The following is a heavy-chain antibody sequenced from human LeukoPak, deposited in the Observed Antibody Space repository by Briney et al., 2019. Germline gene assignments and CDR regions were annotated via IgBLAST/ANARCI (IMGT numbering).Heavy chain of an antibody. V-gene: IGHV4-39*07. J-gene: IGHJ6*03. CDR2: ITYSGST. D-gene: IGHD3-3*01. CDR1: GGSITSNSYY. CDR3: ARDYYDFWSGYRFSYYYYMDV. Sequence: SETLSLTCTVSGGSITSNSYYWGWIRQPPGKGLEWIGSITYSGSTYYNPSLKRRVTISIDTSKNQFSLKLRSVTATDTAVYYCARDYYDFWSGYRFSYYYYMDVWGKGTTVTVSS.